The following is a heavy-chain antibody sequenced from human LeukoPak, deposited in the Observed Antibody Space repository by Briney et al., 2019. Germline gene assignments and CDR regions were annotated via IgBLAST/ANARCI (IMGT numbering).Heavy chain of an antibody. D-gene: IGHD5-12*01. J-gene: IGHJ6*02. V-gene: IGHV4-30-2*01. Sequence: SETLSLTCAVSGGSISSGGYSWSWIRQPPGKGLEWIGYIYHSGSTYYNPSLKSRVTISVDRSKNQFSLKLSSVTAADTAVYYCARGSSGYDSDYYYYYGMDVWGQGTTVTVSS. CDR1: GGSISSGGYS. CDR3: ARGSSGYDSDYYYYYGMDV. CDR2: IYHSGST.